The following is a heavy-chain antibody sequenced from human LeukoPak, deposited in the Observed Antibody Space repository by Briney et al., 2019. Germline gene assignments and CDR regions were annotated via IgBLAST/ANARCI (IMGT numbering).Heavy chain of an antibody. V-gene: IGHV4-59*08. Sequence: SETLSLTCTVSGGSISGYYWSWIRQPPGKGLECIGYIFYSGSTNYNPSFKSRVSISLDTSKSQFSLKLTSVTAADTAMYYCARLGFRTGDNSLADYGGRGTQVTVSS. CDR2: IFYSGST. J-gene: IGHJ4*02. CDR3: ARLGFRTGDNSLADY. CDR1: GGSISGYY. D-gene: IGHD2-8*02.